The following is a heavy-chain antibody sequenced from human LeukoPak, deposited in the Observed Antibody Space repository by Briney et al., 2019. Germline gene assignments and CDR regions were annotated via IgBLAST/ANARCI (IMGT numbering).Heavy chain of an antibody. D-gene: IGHD5-24*01. CDR3: ARDRRRDGYNFDI. CDR2: IYYSGST. V-gene: IGHV4-39*07. J-gene: IGHJ4*02. Sequence: SETLSLTCTASGDSISSSSYFWGWIRQPPGKGLEWIGSIYYSGSTSYSPSLKSRVTISVDTSKSQFSQKLSSVTAADTAVYYCARDRRRDGYNFDIWGQGTLVTVSS. CDR1: GDSISSSSYF.